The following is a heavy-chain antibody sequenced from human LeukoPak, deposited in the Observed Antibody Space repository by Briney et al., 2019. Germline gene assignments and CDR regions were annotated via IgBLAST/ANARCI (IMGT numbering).Heavy chain of an antibody. CDR1: GFTFSSYS. CDR2: IRTKVDGGAT. Sequence: GGSLRLSCAASGFTFSSYSMNWVRQAPGKGLEWVGRIRTKVDGGATDYAAPVKGRFTISRDDSKSTVYLQMNSLKIEDTVVYYCITDKPYRWLRTFDYWGQGTLVTVSS. CDR3: ITDKPYRWLRTFDY. V-gene: IGHV3-15*01. J-gene: IGHJ4*02. D-gene: IGHD5-12*01.